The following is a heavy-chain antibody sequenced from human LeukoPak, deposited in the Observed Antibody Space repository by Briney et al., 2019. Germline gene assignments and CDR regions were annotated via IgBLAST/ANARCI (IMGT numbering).Heavy chain of an antibody. CDR3: ARGNDDSSGYYAFDI. CDR2: IIPIFGTA. J-gene: IGHJ3*02. D-gene: IGHD3-22*01. V-gene: IGHV1-69*05. Sequence: SVKVSCKASGGTFSSYAISWVRQAPGQGLEWMGGIIPIFGTANYAQKFQGRVTITTDESTSTAYMELSSLRSEDTAVYYCARGNDDSSGYYAFDIWGQGTMVTVSS. CDR1: GGTFSSYA.